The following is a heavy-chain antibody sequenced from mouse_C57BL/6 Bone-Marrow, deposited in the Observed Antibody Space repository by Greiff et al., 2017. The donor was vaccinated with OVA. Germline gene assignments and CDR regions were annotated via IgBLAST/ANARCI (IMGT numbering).Heavy chain of an antibody. D-gene: IGHD1-1*01. Sequence: QVQLQQPGAELVRPGPSVKLSCKASGYTFTSYWMHWVKQRPGPGLEWIGVIDPSDSYTNYNQKFKGKATLTVDTSSSTAYMQLSSLTSEDSAVYYCARDGRDYWGQGTTLTVSS. CDR1: GYTFTSYW. J-gene: IGHJ2*01. CDR2: IDPSDSYT. CDR3: ARDGRDY. V-gene: IGHV1-59*01.